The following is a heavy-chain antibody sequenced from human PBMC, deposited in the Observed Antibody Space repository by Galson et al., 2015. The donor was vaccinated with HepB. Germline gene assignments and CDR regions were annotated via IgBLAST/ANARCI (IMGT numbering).Heavy chain of an antibody. Sequence: VKVSCKASGYTFTSYAMHWVRQAPGQRLEWMGWINAGNGNTKYSQKFQGRVTITRDTSASTAYMELSSLRSEDTAVYYCARAPINRGSYRYPYYFDYWGQGTLVTVSS. V-gene: IGHV1-3*01. CDR2: INAGNGNT. CDR1: GYTFTSYA. CDR3: ARAPINRGSYRYPYYFDY. J-gene: IGHJ4*02. D-gene: IGHD3-16*02.